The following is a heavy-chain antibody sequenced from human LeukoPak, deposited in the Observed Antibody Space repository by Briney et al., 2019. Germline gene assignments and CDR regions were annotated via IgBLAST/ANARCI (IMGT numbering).Heavy chain of an antibody. D-gene: IGHD3-22*01. V-gene: IGHV4-59*12. J-gene: IGHJ3*02. Sequence: SETLSLTCTVSGGSISSYYWSWIRQPPGKGLEWIGYIYYSGSTNYNPSLKSRVTISVDTSKNQFSLKLSSVTAADTAVYYCARGGYDSSGYYLPETYDAFDIWGQGTMVTVSS. CDR1: GGSISSYY. CDR3: ARGGYDSSGYYLPETYDAFDI. CDR2: IYYSGST.